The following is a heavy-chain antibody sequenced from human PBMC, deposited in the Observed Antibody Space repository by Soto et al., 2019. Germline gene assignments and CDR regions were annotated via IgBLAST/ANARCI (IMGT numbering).Heavy chain of an antibody. CDR1: CGSFSGYY. Sequence: SETLSLTCAVYCGSFSGYYWSWIRQPPGKGLEWIGEINHSGSTNYNPSLKSRVTISVDTSKNQFSLKLSSVTAADTAVYYCARAPDYYGSGSYSEFDYWGQGTLVTVSS. CDR2: INHSGST. V-gene: IGHV4-34*01. J-gene: IGHJ4*02. D-gene: IGHD3-10*01. CDR3: ARAPDYYGSGSYSEFDY.